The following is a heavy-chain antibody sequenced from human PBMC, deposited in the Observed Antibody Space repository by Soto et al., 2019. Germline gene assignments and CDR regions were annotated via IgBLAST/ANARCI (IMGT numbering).Heavy chain of an antibody. V-gene: IGHV4-59*08. D-gene: IGHD3-10*01. CDR1: GGSISSYY. CDR2: IYYSGST. J-gene: IGHJ4*02. Sequence: SETLSLTCTVSGGSISSYYWSWIRQPPGKGLEWIGYIYYSGSTYYNPSLKSRVTISVDTSKNQFSLKLSSVTAADTAMYYCARHNYGSGSTYFDYWGQGTLVTVSS. CDR3: ARHNYGSGSTYFDY.